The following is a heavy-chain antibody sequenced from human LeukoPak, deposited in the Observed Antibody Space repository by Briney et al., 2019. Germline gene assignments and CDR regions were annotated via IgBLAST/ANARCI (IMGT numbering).Heavy chain of an antibody. V-gene: IGHV4-39*01. CDR2: IYHSGRT. J-gene: IGHJ1*01. CDR3: ARRRYYDGSGYLE. D-gene: IGHD3-22*01. CDR1: CDPVSRSDSY. Sequence: SETLSLTCSVSCDPVSRSDSYWYWIRQPPGKGLEWIGTIYHSGRTYYSPSLKSRVTMSVDPSNNQFSLNLRSVTAADTAVYYCARRRYYDGSGYLEWGQGTLLSVSS.